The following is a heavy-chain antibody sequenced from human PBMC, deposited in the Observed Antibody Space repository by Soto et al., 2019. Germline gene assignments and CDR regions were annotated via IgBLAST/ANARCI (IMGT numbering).Heavy chain of an antibody. CDR1: GFTVSSNY. D-gene: IGHD6-25*01. V-gene: IGHV3-53*04. CDR3: ARAPPSPSIAAVHDAFDI. CDR2: IYSGGST. J-gene: IGHJ3*02. Sequence: GGSLRLSCAASGFTVSSNYMSWVRQAPGKGLEWVSVIYSGGSTYYADSLKGRFTISRHNSKNTLYLQMNSLRAEDTAVYYCARAPPSPSIAAVHDAFDIWGQGTMVTVSS.